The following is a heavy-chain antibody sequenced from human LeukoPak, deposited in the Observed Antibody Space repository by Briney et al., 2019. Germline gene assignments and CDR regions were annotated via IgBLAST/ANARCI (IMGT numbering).Heavy chain of an antibody. D-gene: IGHD2-15*01. CDR2: VKPDGSDK. Sequence: GGSLRLSCAASGFTFSSYWMSWVRQAPGKGLEWVANVKPDGSDKYYVGSVKGRFTISRDNAKNSLYLQMNSLKDEDTAVYYCARSVVAATDMDVWGQGTTVTVSS. J-gene: IGHJ6*02. CDR1: GFTFSSYW. CDR3: ARSVVAATDMDV. V-gene: IGHV3-7*01.